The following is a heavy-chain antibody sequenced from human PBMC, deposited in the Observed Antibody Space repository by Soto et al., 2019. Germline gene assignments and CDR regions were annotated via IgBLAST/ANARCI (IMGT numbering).Heavy chain of an antibody. V-gene: IGHV1-69*13. CDR3: AREKKPSYYYDSSGYYLFDY. D-gene: IGHD3-22*01. CDR1: GGTFSSYA. Sequence: GASVKVSCKASGGTFSSYAISWVRQAPGQGLEWMGGIIPIFGTANYAQKYQGRVTITADESTSTAYMELRSLRSDDTAVYYCAREKKPSYYYDSSGYYLFDYWGQGTLVTVSS. CDR2: IIPIFGTA. J-gene: IGHJ4*02.